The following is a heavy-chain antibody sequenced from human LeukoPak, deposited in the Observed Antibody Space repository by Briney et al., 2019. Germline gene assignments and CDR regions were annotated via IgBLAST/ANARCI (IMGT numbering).Heavy chain of an antibody. D-gene: IGHD3-10*01. CDR2: ISSSGSTI. V-gene: IGHV3-48*03. CDR1: GITFSSYE. Sequence: PGGSLRLSCAASGITFSSYEMNWVRQAPGKGLEWASYISSSGSTIYYADSVKGRFTISRDNAKNSLYLQMNSLRAEDTAVYYCARDGSNYYYGMDVWGKGTTVTVSS. J-gene: IGHJ6*04. CDR3: ARDGSNYYYGMDV.